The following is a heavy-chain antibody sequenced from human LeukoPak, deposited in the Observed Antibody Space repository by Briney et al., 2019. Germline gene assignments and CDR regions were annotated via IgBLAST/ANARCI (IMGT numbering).Heavy chain of an antibody. V-gene: IGHV1-69*04. J-gene: IGHJ4*02. CDR2: IIPILGIA. D-gene: IGHD4-17*01. CDR3: ARDKGNGDYVITY. CDR1: GGAFSSYA. Sequence: ASVKVSCKASGGAFSSYAISWVRQAPGQGLEWMGRIIPILGIANYAQKFQGRVTITADKSTSTTYMELSSLRSEDTAVYYCARDKGNGDYVITYWGQGTLVTVSS.